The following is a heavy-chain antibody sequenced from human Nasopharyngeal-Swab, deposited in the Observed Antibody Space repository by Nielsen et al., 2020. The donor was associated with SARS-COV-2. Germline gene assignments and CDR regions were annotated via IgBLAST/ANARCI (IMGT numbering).Heavy chain of an antibody. CDR3: AKAEYFGDGSSGWYSAFDL. CDR1: GFTLSSYA. D-gene: IGHD6-19*01. V-gene: IGHV3-23*01. Sequence: GGSLRLSCAVSGFTLSSYAMSWVRQAPGKGLEWVSGISGNAISTYYADSVKGRFTISRDNYRNTLYLQMNSLRPEDTALYFCAKAEYFGDGSSGWYSAFDLWGQGTMVTVSS. J-gene: IGHJ3*01. CDR2: ISGNAIST.